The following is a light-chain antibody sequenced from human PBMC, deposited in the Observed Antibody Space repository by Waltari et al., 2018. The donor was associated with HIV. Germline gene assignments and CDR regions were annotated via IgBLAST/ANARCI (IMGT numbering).Light chain of an antibody. CDR1: ASDVGAYNY. CDR2: EVF. V-gene: IGLV2-8*01. CDR3: ASYAGRNTLV. J-gene: IGLJ2*01. Sequence: QSALTQPPSASGSPGQSVTISCTGKASDVGAYNYVSWYQQHPGKPPKLIIYEVFTRPSGVPDRFSGSKSGNTASLTVSGLQAEDESNYYCASYAGRNTLVFGGGTKLTVL.